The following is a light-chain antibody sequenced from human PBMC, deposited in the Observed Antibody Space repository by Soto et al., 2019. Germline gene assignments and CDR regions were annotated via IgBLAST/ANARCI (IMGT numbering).Light chain of an antibody. V-gene: IGKV3-20*01. CDR2: GAS. J-gene: IGKJ3*01. CDR1: QTVNSDY. CDR3: HHFGRSAIFT. Sequence: EIVLTQSPGTLSLSPGERATLSCRASQTVNSDYLAWYQQRPGQAPRLLIYGASIRAAGIPDRFSGSGSGTDFNLSISRLEPEDFAVYHCHHFGRSAIFTFGPGTTVDIK.